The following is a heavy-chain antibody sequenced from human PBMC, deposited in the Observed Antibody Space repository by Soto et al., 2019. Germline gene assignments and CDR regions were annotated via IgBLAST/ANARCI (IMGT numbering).Heavy chain of an antibody. CDR1: GFTFSSYG. CDR3: ARDTYYYDSSGYYPGY. V-gene: IGHV3-33*01. Sequence: GGSLRLSCAASGFTFSSYGMHWVRQAPGKGLEWVAVIWYDGSNKYYADSVKGRFTISRDNSKNTLYLQMNSLRAEDAAVYYCARDTYYYDSSGYYPGYWGQGTLVTVSS. D-gene: IGHD3-22*01. J-gene: IGHJ4*02. CDR2: IWYDGSNK.